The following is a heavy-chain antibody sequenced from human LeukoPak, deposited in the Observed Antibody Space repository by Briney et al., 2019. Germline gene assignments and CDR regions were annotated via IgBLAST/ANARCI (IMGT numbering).Heavy chain of an antibody. CDR2: ISSSSSTI. J-gene: IGHJ3*02. D-gene: IGHD6-13*01. CDR1: GFTFSSYS. V-gene: IGHV3-48*01. Sequence: GWSLRLSCAASGFTFSSYSMNWVRQAPGNGLEWVSYISSSSSTIYYADSVKGRFTISRDNAKNSLYLQMNSLRAEDTAVYYCARVYRLGYSSSWYNAFDIWGQGTMVTVSS. CDR3: ARVYRLGYSSSWYNAFDI.